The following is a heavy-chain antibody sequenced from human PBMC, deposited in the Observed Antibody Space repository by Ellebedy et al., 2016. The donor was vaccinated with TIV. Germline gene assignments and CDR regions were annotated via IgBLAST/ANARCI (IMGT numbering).Heavy chain of an antibody. Sequence: GESLKISCAASGFTFSSYSMNWVRQAPGKGLEWVSYIGSTITTIYYADSVKGRFTISRDNAKNSLYLQMNSLRAEDTAVYYCAREGGSRLSHSFDIWGQGTMVTVSS. J-gene: IGHJ3*02. CDR2: IGSTITTI. D-gene: IGHD3-10*01. CDR3: AREGGSRLSHSFDI. V-gene: IGHV3-48*04. CDR1: GFTFSSYS.